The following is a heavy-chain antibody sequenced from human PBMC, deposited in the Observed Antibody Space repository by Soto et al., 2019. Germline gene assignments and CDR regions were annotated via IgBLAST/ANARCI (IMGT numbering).Heavy chain of an antibody. D-gene: IGHD4-17*01. J-gene: IGHJ4*02. CDR2: IIPILGIA. CDR3: ARATDPTTVTTD. Sequence: QVQLVQSGAEVKKPGSSVKVSCKASGGTFSRYTISWVRQAPGQGLEWMGRIIPILGIANYAQKFQGRVTITADKSTSTAYMELSSLRSEDTAVYYCARATDPTTVTTDWGQGTLVTVSS. V-gene: IGHV1-69*02. CDR1: GGTFSRYT.